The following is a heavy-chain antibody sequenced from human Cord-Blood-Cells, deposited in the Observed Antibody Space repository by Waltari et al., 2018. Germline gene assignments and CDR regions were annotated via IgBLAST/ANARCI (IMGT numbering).Heavy chain of an antibody. CDR2: INHSGST. CDR3: ARLYYFDY. V-gene: IGHV4-34*01. Sequence: QVQLQQWGAGLLKPSETLSLTCAVYGGSFSGYYWSWIRQPPGKGLEWIGEINHSGSTNYNPSLKSRVTISVDTSKNQFSLKLSSVTAADTAVYYRARLYYFDYWGQGTLVTVSS. J-gene: IGHJ4*02. CDR1: GGSFSGYY.